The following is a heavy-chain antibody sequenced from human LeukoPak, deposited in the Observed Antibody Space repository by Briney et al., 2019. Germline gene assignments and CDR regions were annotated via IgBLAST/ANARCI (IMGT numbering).Heavy chain of an antibody. CDR2: ISYDGSNK. CDR3: ARAGRYSSPNNWFDP. D-gene: IGHD6-13*01. CDR1: GSTFSSYG. Sequence: PGGSLRLSCAASGSTFSSYGIHWVRQAPGKGLEWVAVISYDGSNKYYADSVKGRFTISRDNSKNTLYLQMNSLRSEDTAVYYCARAGRYSSPNNWFDPWGQGTLVTVSS. V-gene: IGHV3-30*03. J-gene: IGHJ5*02.